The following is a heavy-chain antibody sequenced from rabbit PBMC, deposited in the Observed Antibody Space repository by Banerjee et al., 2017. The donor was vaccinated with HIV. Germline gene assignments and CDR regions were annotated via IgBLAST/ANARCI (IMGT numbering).Heavy chain of an antibody. D-gene: IGHD6-1*01. J-gene: IGHJ4*01. CDR1: GFSFSSSDW. Sequence: QEQLVESGGGLVKPGASLTLTCTASGFSFSSSDWIYWVRQPPGKGLEWIGYIDPVFGTTYYTSWAKGRFTITKTSSTTVTLQMTSLTVADTATYFCAREKSGIVGYDLWGPGTLVTVS. CDR3: AREKSGIVGYDL. V-gene: IGHV1S45*01. CDR2: IDPVFGTT.